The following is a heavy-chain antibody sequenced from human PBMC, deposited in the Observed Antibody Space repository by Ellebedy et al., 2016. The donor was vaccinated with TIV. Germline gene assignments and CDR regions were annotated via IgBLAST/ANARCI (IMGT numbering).Heavy chain of an antibody. CDR2: IHGGGNT. Sequence: PGGSLRLSCAASGFTFSRHWMSWVRQAPGKGLEWVSVIHGGGNTNYADSVRGRFTISRDNSKNTLYLQMTGLRADDTAVYYCASKDYSGTFRYWYFDLWGRGTLVTVSS. CDR3: ASKDYSGTFRYWYFDL. D-gene: IGHD6-13*01. J-gene: IGHJ2*01. CDR1: GFTFSRHW. V-gene: IGHV3-66*01.